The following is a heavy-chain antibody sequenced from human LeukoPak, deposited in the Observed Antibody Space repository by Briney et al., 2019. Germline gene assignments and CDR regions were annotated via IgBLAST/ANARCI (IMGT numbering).Heavy chain of an antibody. CDR3: ARGERYSSGWYGEYYFDY. D-gene: IGHD6-19*01. CDR2: VYYRGST. Sequence: PSETLSLTCTVSGGSISSSSYYWGWIRQPPGKGLQWIGTVYYRGSTYYNPSLKSRVTISVDTSKNQFSLKLSSVTAADTAVYYCARGERYSSGWYGEYYFDYWGQGTLVTVSS. J-gene: IGHJ4*02. CDR1: GGSISSSSYY. V-gene: IGHV4-39*01.